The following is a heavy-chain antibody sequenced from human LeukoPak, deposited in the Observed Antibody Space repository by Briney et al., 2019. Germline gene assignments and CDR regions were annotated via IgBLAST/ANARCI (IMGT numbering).Heavy chain of an antibody. Sequence: SVKVSCKASGGTFSSYAISWVRQAPGQGLEWMGGIIPIFGTANYAQKFQGRVTITADESTSTAYMELSSLRSEDTAVYYCQYDILTGYTYSSSSGFDYWGQGTLVTVSS. CDR3: QYDILTGYTYSSSSGFDY. D-gene: IGHD3-9*01. J-gene: IGHJ4*02. CDR2: IIPIFGTA. V-gene: IGHV1-69*13. CDR1: GGTFSSYA.